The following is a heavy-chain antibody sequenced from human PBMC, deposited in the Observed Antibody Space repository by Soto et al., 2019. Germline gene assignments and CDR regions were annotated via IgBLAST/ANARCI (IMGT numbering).Heavy chain of an antibody. CDR2: ISAYNGNT. J-gene: IGHJ3*02. Sequence: ASVKVSCKASGYTFTSYGISWVRQAPGRGLEWMGWISAYNGNTKYAQKLQGRVTITRDTSASTAYMELSSLRSEDTAVYYCARDRYCSSTSCHDAFDIWGQGTMVTVSS. V-gene: IGHV1-18*01. D-gene: IGHD2-2*01. CDR1: GYTFTSYG. CDR3: ARDRYCSSTSCHDAFDI.